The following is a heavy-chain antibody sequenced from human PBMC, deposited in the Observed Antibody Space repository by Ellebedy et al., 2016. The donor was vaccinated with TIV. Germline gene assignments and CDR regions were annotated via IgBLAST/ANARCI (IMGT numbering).Heavy chain of an antibody. J-gene: IGHJ4*02. Sequence: AASVKVSCKASGYTFTKYYIHWVRQAPGQGLEWMGRINPSDGNVNYAQGLQGRVTMTRDTSTSTVYMELSSLRSEDTAVYYCASFAGNLLFDYWGQGTLVTVSS. CDR3: ASFAGNLLFDY. D-gene: IGHD6-13*01. CDR2: INPSDGNV. V-gene: IGHV1-46*04. CDR1: GYTFTKYY.